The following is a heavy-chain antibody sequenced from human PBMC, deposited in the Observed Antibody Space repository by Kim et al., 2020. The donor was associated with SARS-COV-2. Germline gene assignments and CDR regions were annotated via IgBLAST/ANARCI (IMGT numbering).Heavy chain of an antibody. CDR3: ARPLGVRGVIIAHNYRGSDAFDI. J-gene: IGHJ3*02. D-gene: IGHD3-10*01. V-gene: IGHV4-39*01. Sequence: SETLSLTCTVSGGSISSSSYYWGWIRQPPGKGLEWIGSIYYSGSTYYNPSLKSRVTISVDTSKNQFSLKLSSVTAADTAVYYCARPLGVRGVIIAHNYRGSDAFDIWGQGTMVTVSS. CDR2: IYYSGST. CDR1: GGSISSSSYY.